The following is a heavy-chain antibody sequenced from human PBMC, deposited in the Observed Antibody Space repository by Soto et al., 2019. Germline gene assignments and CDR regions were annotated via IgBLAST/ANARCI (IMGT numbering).Heavy chain of an antibody. Sequence: SETLSLTCTVSGGSISSYYWSWIRQPPGKGLEWIGYIYYSGSTNYNPSLKGRVTISVDTSKNQFSLKLSSVTAADTAVYYCARLGFWGTIVVVPAANMENDAFDIWGQGTMVTVSS. CDR3: ARLGFWGTIVVVPAANMENDAFDI. V-gene: IGHV4-59*08. CDR1: GGSISSYY. CDR2: IYYSGST. J-gene: IGHJ3*02. D-gene: IGHD2-2*01.